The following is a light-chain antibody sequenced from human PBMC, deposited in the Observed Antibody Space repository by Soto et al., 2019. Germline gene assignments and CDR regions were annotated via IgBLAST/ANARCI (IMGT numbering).Light chain of an antibody. CDR1: QGIRND. V-gene: IGKV1-6*01. Sequence: AVQMTPSPSSLSASVGDRVTITCRASQGIRNDLGWYQQKPGKAPNLLIYAASTSQSGVPSRFSGSGSGTDFTLTISSLQPEDFATYYCLQDHNYPLTFGQGTKVDIK. J-gene: IGKJ1*01. CDR2: AAS. CDR3: LQDHNYPLT.